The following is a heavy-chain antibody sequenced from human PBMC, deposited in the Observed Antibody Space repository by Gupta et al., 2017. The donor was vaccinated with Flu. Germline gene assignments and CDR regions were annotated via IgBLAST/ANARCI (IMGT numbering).Heavy chain of an antibody. Sequence: VRQAPGKGLEWVSYISTSGNTRYYADSVKGRFTSSRDNDKNLLYLQMNSLRDEDTAVYYCTRGYSVSGYTDWGQGTLVTVSS. J-gene: IGHJ4*02. V-gene: IGHV3-48*02. D-gene: IGHD2-21*01. CDR2: ISTSGNTR. CDR3: TRGYSVSGYTD.